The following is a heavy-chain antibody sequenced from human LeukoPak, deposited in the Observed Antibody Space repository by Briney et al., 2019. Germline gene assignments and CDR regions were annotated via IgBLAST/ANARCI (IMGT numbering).Heavy chain of an antibody. J-gene: IGHJ4*02. CDR1: GGSISSSSFH. D-gene: IGHD5-18*01. V-gene: IGHV4-39*01. CDR3: ARHRQGVRGYSFFDY. Sequence: PSETLSLTCTVSGGSISSSSFHWGWVRQPPGKGLEWIGCIYYSGSTYYNPSLKSRVTISVDTSKNQFSLKLSPVTAADTAVYYCARHRQGVRGYSFFDYWGQGTLVTVSS. CDR2: IYYSGST.